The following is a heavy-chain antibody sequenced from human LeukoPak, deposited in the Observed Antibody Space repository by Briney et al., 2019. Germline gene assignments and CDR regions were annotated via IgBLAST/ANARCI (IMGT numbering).Heavy chain of an antibody. D-gene: IGHD2-2*01. V-gene: IGHV1-69*05. CDR3: AIQEGGYCSSTSCYGGHY. CDR2: IIPIFGTA. CDR1: GGTFSSYA. Sequence: ASVKVSCKASGGTFSSYAISWVRQAPGQGLEWMGGIIPIFGTANYAQKFQGRVTITTDESTSTAYMELSSLRSEDTAVYYCAIQEGGYCSSTSCYGGHYWGQGTLVTASS. J-gene: IGHJ4*02.